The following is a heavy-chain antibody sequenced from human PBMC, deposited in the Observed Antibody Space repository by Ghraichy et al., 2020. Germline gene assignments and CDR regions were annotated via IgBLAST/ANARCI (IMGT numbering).Heavy chain of an antibody. V-gene: IGHV3-30*02. CDR2: IRYDGSNK. D-gene: IGHD2-8*01. CDR3: AKEMVYATRGDY. Sequence: GGSLRLSCAASGFTFSSYGMHWVRQAPGKGLEWVAFIRYDGSNKYYADSVKGRFTISRDNSKNTLYLQMNSLRAEDTAVYYCAKEMVYATRGDYWGQGTLVTVSS. J-gene: IGHJ4*02. CDR1: GFTFSSYG.